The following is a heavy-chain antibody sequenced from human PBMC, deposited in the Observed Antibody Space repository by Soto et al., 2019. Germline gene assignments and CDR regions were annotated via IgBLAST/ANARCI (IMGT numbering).Heavy chain of an antibody. V-gene: IGHV3-33*01. CDR3: ARSGYSSGWTEVDY. CDR1: GFTFSNYG. D-gene: IGHD6-19*01. J-gene: IGHJ4*02. CDR2: IWYDGSNK. Sequence: QVQLVESGGGVVQPGRSLRLSCAASGFTFSNYGMHWVRQAPGKGLEWVAVIWYDGSNKYYADSVKGRFTISRDNSKNTLYLHMNSLRAEDTAVYYCARSGYSSGWTEVDYWGQGTLVTVSS.